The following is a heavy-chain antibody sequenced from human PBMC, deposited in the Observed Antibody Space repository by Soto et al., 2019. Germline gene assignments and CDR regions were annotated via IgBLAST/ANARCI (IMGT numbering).Heavy chain of an antibody. CDR3: ARSLYHWCDP. J-gene: IGHJ5*02. V-gene: IGHV4-34*01. Sequence: SETLSLTCAVYGGSFSGYYWSWIRQPPGKGLEWIGEINHSGSTNYNPSLKSRVTISVDTSKNQFSLKLSSVTAADTAVYYCARSLYHWCDPWGQGTMGTVSA. CDR2: INHSGST. CDR1: GGSFSGYY.